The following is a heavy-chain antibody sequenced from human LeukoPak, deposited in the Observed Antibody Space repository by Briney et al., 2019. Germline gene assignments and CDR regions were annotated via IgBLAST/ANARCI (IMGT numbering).Heavy chain of an antibody. CDR2: ISSSGSTI. D-gene: IGHD1-26*01. J-gene: IGHJ6*02. CDR1: GFTFSDYY. V-gene: IGHV3-11*01. CDR3: ARRRELRYYYYYGMDV. Sequence: GGSLRLSCAASGFTFSDYYMSWIRQAPGKGLEWVSYISSSGSTIYYADSVKGRFTISRDNAKNSLYLQMNSLRAEDTAVYYCARRRELRYYYYYGMDVWGQGTTVTVSS.